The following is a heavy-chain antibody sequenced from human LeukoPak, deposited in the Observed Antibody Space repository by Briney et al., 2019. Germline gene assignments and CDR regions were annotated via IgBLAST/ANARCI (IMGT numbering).Heavy chain of an antibody. J-gene: IGHJ4*02. CDR2: ISGDGANE. V-gene: IGHV3-43*02. CDR1: GFTFDEHA. D-gene: IGHD1-14*01. Sequence: AGSLRLSCATSGFTFDEHAMHWVRQVPGRGLDWVSLISGDGANEYYADSVKGRFTISRDNSRNSLFLQMNSLRTEDTALYFCAKRSGAPNNFDYWGLGVLVTVSS. CDR3: AKRSGAPNNFDY.